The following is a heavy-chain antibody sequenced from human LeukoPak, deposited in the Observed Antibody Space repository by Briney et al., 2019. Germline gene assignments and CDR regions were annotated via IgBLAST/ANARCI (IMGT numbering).Heavy chain of an antibody. Sequence: GGSLRLACAVSGITLSNYGMSWVRQAPGKGLEWVAGVSDSGGRTNYADSVKGRFTISRDNSRNTLYLQMNSLRAEDTAVYFCAKRGVVVRVVLVGFHKEAYYFDSWGQGALVTVSS. J-gene: IGHJ4*02. CDR2: VSDSGGRT. D-gene: IGHD3-10*01. CDR1: GITLSNYG. CDR3: AKRGVVVRVVLVGFHKEAYYFDS. V-gene: IGHV3-23*01.